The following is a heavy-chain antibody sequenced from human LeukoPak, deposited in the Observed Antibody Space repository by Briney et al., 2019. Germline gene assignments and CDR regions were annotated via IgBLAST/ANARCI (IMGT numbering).Heavy chain of an antibody. V-gene: IGHV1-46*01. CDR1: GYTFTDYY. Sequence: ASVKVSCRASGYTFTDYYMHWVRQAPGQGLEWMGIIYPGGGSTNSAQKFQGRVTITRDTSTNTDYMELSSLISEDTAVYFCASELPQTRYYDYWGQATQVTAPS. J-gene: IGHJ4*02. D-gene: IGHD2-21*01. CDR2: IYPGGGST. CDR3: ASELPQTRYYDY.